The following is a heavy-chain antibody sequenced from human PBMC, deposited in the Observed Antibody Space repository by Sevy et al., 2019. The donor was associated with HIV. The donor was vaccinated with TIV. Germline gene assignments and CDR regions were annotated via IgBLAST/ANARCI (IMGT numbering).Heavy chain of an antibody. V-gene: IGHV3-21*01. CDR2: ISSSNNYI. CDR3: ARDLREYSSSSKYYFDY. Sequence: GGSLRLSCAASGFTFSSYSMNWVRQAPGKGLEWVSSISSSNNYIYYADSLKGRFTISRDNAKNSLYLQMNRLRAEDTAVYYCARDLREYSSSSKYYFDYWGQGTLVTVSS. CDR1: GFTFSSYS. D-gene: IGHD6-6*01. J-gene: IGHJ4*02.